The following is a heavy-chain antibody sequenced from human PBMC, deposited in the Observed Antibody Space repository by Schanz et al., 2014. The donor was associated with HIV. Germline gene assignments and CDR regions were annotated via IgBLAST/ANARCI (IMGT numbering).Heavy chain of an antibody. CDR2: IKYNGSTK. Sequence: EVQLVESGGGLVRPGGSLTLSCVASGFKFTDSWMHWVRQVPGKGPVWVARIKYNGSTKEYADSVKGRFAISRDNAKNSVYLQMNSLRGEDTAVYYCAEENWDVAIGYSWGQGVLVIVSA. V-gene: IGHV3-74*01. CDR3: AEENWDVAIGYS. CDR1: GFKFTDSW. J-gene: IGHJ5*02. D-gene: IGHD1-1*01.